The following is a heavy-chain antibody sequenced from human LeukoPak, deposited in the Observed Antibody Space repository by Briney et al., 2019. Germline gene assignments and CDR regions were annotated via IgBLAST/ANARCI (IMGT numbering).Heavy chain of an antibody. CDR3: VGTIASRGSEY. V-gene: IGHV3-74*01. CDR1: GFTFTNYW. D-gene: IGHD6-6*01. Sequence: PGGSLRLSCAASGFTFTNYWMHWVRQAPGMGLVWVSRLPPDELGIIYADSVKGRFTVSRDNAKNTVYLQKNNLRVDDTAMYYCVGTIASRGSEYWGQGTLVTVSS. CDR2: LPPDELGI. J-gene: IGHJ4*02.